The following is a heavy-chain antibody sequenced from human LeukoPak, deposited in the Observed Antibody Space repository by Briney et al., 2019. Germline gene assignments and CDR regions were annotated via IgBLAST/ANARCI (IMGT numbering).Heavy chain of an antibody. CDR3: ARDRPTVTTSDY. J-gene: IGHJ4*02. V-gene: IGHV3-21*01. D-gene: IGHD4-17*01. CDR1: GFTFSSYS. CDR2: ISSSSSYI. Sequence: GGSLRLSCAASGFTFSSYSMNWVRQAPGKGLEGVSSISSSSSYIYYADSVKGRFTISRDNAKNSLYLQMNSLRAEDTAVYYCARDRPTVTTSDYWGQGTLVTVSS.